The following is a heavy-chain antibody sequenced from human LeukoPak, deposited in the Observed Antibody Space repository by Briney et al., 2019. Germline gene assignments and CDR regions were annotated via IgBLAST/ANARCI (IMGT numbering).Heavy chain of an antibody. CDR3: AKTLLRGLYYFDR. CDR1: GGSISSSSYY. CDR2: IYYSGST. D-gene: IGHD3-10*01. Sequence: PSETLSLTCTVSGGSISSSSYYWGWIRQPPGKGLEWIGSIYYSGSTYYNPSLKSRVTISVDTSKNQFSLKLSSVTAADTAIYYCAKTLLRGLYYFDRWGQGTLVTVSS. V-gene: IGHV4-39*01. J-gene: IGHJ4*02.